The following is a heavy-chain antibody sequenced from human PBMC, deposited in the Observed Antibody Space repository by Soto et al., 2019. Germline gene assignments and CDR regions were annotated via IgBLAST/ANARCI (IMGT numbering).Heavy chain of an antibody. CDR3: ARANNYFDL. CDR1: GFTFSSYS. Sequence: PGGSLRLSCAASGFTFSSYSMHWVRQASGRGPEWVAVLSYDGSNNDYSDSVMGRFTISRDNSKNTLSLQMNSLRADDTGVYYCARANNYFDLWGQGTLVTVSS. J-gene: IGHJ5*02. CDR2: LSYDGSNN. V-gene: IGHV3-30*14.